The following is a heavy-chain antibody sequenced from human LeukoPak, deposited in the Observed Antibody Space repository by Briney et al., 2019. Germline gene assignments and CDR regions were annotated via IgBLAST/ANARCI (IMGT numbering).Heavy chain of an antibody. D-gene: IGHD3-10*01. Sequence: GGSLRLSCAASGFTFSSYAMSWVRQAPGKGLEWVSTISGSGGGTHYADSVKGRFTISRDNSKNTLYLQMNSLRAEDTAVYYCAKESDYYGSGSRKNWFDPWGQGTPVTVSS. J-gene: IGHJ5*02. CDR2: ISGSGGGT. CDR1: GFTFSSYA. CDR3: AKESDYYGSGSRKNWFDP. V-gene: IGHV3-23*01.